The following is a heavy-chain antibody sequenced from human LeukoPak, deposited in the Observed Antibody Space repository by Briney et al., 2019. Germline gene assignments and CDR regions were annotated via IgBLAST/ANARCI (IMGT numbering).Heavy chain of an antibody. J-gene: IGHJ3*02. CDR2: IYTSGST. V-gene: IGHV4-4*07. CDR3: ARDHPTLGYYDFWSGNDAFDI. D-gene: IGHD3-3*01. CDR1: GGSISSYY. Sequence: SQTLSLTCTVSGGSISSYYWSWIRQPAGKGLEWIGRIYTSGSTNYNPSLKSRVTMSVDTSKNQFSLKLSSVTAADTAVYYCARDHPTLGYYDFWSGNDAFDIWGQGTMVTVSS.